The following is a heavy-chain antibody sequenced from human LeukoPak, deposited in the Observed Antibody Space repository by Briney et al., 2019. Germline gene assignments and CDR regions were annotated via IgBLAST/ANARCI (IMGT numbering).Heavy chain of an antibody. CDR3: AREDYCTNGVCLDY. CDR1: GFTFSSYW. Sequence: PGGSLRLSCAASGFTFSSYWMSWVRQAPGKGLEWVANIKQDGSEKYYVDSVKGRFTISRGNAKNSLYLQMNSLRAEDTAVYYCAREDYCTNGVCLDYWGQGTLVTVSS. CDR2: IKQDGSEK. V-gene: IGHV3-7*01. J-gene: IGHJ4*02. D-gene: IGHD2-8*01.